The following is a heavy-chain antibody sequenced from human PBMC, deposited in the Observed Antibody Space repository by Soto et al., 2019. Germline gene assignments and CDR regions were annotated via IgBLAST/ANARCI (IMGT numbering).Heavy chain of an antibody. CDR1: GFTFSSFW. D-gene: IGHD1-26*01. CDR3: ARDYRAD. J-gene: IGHJ4*02. Sequence: GGSLRLSCAASGFTFSSFWMSWVRQAPGKGLEWVASINQDGSEKNYVDSVKGRFTISRDNAENSLNLQMNSLRAADTAVYYCARDYRADWGQGTLVTVSS. V-gene: IGHV3-7*01. CDR2: INQDGSEK.